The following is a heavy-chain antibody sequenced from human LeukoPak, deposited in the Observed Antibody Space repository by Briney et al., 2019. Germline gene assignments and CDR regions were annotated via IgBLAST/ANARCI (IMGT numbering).Heavy chain of an antibody. V-gene: IGHV1-18*01. D-gene: IGHD2-15*01. CDR2: ISAYNGNT. Sequence: ASVKVSCKASGYTFTSYGISWVRQAPGQGLEWMGWISAYNGNTNYAQKFQGRVTMTTDTSTSTAYMELRSLRSDDTAVYYCARDFFHGHCAGLSCFLLDYWGQGSLVTVSS. J-gene: IGHJ4*02. CDR1: GYTFTSYG. CDR3: ARDFFHGHCAGLSCFLLDY.